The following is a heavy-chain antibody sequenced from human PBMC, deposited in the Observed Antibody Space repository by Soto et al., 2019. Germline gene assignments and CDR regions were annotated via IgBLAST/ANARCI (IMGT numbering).Heavy chain of an antibody. J-gene: IGHJ4*02. V-gene: IGHV4-59*01. CDR3: ARDRRDGYKRYFEX. Sequence: SETLSLTFTVSGVSITSYFWSWIRQTPGKGLDWIVSISFSGATYINPSLKGRAALSVDTSEKHLSLTLNSVTSADTAVYFCARDRRDGYKRYFEXWGQGNQVTVSX. D-gene: IGHD5-12*01. CDR2: ISFSGAT. CDR1: GVSITSYF.